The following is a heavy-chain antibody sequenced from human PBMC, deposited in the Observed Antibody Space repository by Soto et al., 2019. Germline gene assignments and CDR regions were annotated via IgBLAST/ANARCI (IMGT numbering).Heavy chain of an antibody. V-gene: IGHV3-30-3*01. D-gene: IGHD6-13*01. CDR2: ISYDGSNK. CDR3: ARDWRVLYNNSWSGY. Sequence: PGGSLRLSCAASGFTFGSYAMHWVRQAPGKGLEWVAVISYDGSNKYYADSVKGRFTISRDNSKNTMYVQMNSLRVEDSAVYYCARDWRVLYNNSWSGYWGQGTLVTVSS. J-gene: IGHJ4*02. CDR1: GFTFGSYA.